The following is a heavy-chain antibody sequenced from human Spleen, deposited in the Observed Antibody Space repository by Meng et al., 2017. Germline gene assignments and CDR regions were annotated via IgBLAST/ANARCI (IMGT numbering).Heavy chain of an antibody. CDR3: ARDRRGRMEPRDY. CDR2: ISGTGSST. J-gene: IGHJ4*02. V-gene: IGHV3-23*01. CDR1: GFTFSINA. Sequence: GGSLRLSCAASGFTFSINAMSWVRQAPGKGLEWVSGISGTGSSTYYADSVKGRFTISRENSRNTLYLQMNSLRAEDTAVYYCARDRRGRMEPRDYWGQGTLVTVSS. D-gene: IGHD1-14*01.